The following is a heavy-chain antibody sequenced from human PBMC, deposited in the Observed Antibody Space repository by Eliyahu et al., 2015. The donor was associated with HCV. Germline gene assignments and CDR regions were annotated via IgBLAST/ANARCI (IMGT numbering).Heavy chain of an antibody. Sequence: QVQLQESGPGLVKPSETLSLTCTXPGGXXTXXYWSWIRQPPGKGLEWIGYIHYSGGTNXNPSLKSRVTISIDTSKNQFSLNLTSVTAADTAMYYCASGGGGIAVTGTGGWFDPWGQGTLVTVSS. J-gene: IGHJ5*02. CDR3: ASGGGGIAVTGTGGWFDP. CDR1: GGXXTXXY. V-gene: IGHV4-59*01. D-gene: IGHD6-19*01. CDR2: IHYSGGT.